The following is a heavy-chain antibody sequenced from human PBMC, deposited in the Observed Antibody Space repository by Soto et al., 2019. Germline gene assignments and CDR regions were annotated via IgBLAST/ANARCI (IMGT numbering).Heavy chain of an antibody. CDR3: ARSPIMITFGGVIPDAFDI. V-gene: IGHV4-59*01. J-gene: IGHJ3*02. CDR1: GGSISSYY. D-gene: IGHD3-16*02. Sequence: SETLSLTXTVSGGSISSYYWSWIRQPPGRGLEWIGYIYYSGSTNYNPSLKSRVTISVDTSKNQFSLKLSSVTAADTAVYYCARSPIMITFGGVIPDAFDIWGQGTMVTVSS. CDR2: IYYSGST.